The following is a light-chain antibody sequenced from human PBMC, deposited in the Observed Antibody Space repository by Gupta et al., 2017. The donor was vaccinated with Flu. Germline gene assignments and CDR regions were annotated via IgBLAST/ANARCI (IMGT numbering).Light chain of an antibody. CDR1: ALPRKF. CDR2: EDS. V-gene: IGLV3-10*01. CDR3: CSTDSIGDHWV. J-gene: IGLJ3*02. Sequence: GKTARITDSGHALPRKFAVWYQQKSGQSPVLVICEDSRRPSGIPERFAGSSSGPMATLTISGAQEEDEGDYYCCSTDSIGDHWVFGGGTKLTVL.